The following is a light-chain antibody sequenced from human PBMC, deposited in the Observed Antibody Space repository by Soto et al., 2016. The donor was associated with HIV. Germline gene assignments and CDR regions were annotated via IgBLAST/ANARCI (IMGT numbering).Light chain of an antibody. V-gene: IGLV3-1*01. J-gene: IGLJ2*01. CDR3: QAWDSSTVV. CDR1: KLGDKF. Sequence: YELTQPPSVSVSPGQTASITCSGDKLGDKFACWYLQKPGQSPLLVIYQDTKRPSGIPERFSGSNSGNTATLTISGTQAMDEADYYCQAWDSSTVVFGGGTKLTVL. CDR2: QDT.